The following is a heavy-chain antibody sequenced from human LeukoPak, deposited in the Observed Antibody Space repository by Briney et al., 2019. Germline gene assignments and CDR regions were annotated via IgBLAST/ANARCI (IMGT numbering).Heavy chain of an antibody. CDR2: INHSGST. CDR1: GGSFSGYY. V-gene: IGHV4-34*01. J-gene: IGHJ4*02. Sequence: PSETLSLTCAVYGGSFSGYYWSWIRQPPGKGLEWIGEINHSGSTNYNPSLKSRVTISVDTSKNQFSLELSSVTAADTAVYYCARGRGYDYVWGSYRPYYFDYWGQGTLVTVSS. D-gene: IGHD3-16*02. CDR3: ARGRGYDYVWGSYRPYYFDY.